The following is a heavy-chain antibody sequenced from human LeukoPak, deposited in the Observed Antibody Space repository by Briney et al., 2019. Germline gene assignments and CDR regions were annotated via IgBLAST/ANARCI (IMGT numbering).Heavy chain of an antibody. Sequence: SETLSLTCTVSGYSISSGYHWGWIRQPPGQGLEWIGSIYHSGSTYYNPSLKSRVTISVDKSKNQFSLKLSSVTAADTAVYYCATVQCSGGSCSQQKHVDYWGQGTLVTVSS. CDR1: GYSISSGYH. V-gene: IGHV4-38-2*02. CDR3: ATVQCSGGSCSQQKHVDY. D-gene: IGHD2-15*01. J-gene: IGHJ4*02. CDR2: IYHSGST.